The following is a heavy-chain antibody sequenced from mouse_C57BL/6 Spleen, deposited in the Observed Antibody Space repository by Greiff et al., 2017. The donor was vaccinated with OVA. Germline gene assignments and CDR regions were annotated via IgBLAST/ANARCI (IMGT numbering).Heavy chain of an antibody. CDR2: INPNNGGT. D-gene: IGHD3-1*01. CDR3: ARSGTGYWYFDV. Sequence: VQLQQSGPELVKPGASVKISCKASGYTFTDYYMNWVKQSHGKSLEWIGDINPNNGGTSYNQKFKGKATLTVDKSSSTAYMELRSLTSEDSAVYYCARSGTGYWYFDVWGTGTTVTVSS. V-gene: IGHV1-26*01. CDR1: GYTFTDYY. J-gene: IGHJ1*03.